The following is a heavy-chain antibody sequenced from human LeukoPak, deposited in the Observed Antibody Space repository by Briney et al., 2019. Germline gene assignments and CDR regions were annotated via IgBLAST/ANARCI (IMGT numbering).Heavy chain of an antibody. CDR1: GGSFSGYY. J-gene: IGHJ4*02. D-gene: IGHD4-17*01. CDR3: ARGWRATTVTTPYYFDY. Sequence: SETLSLTFAVYGGSFSGYYWSWIRQPPGKGLEWIGEINHSGSTNYKPSLKSRVTISVDTSKNQFSLKLSSVTAADTAVYYCARGWRATTVTTPYYFDYWGQGTLVTVSS. CDR2: INHSGST. V-gene: IGHV4-34*01.